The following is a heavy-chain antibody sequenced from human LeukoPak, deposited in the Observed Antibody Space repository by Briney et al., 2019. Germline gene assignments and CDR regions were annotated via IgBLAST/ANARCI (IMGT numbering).Heavy chain of an antibody. J-gene: IGHJ4*02. CDR2: ISGAGSGT. D-gene: IGHD3-22*01. V-gene: IGHV3-23*01. CDR1: GFTFSTYT. CDR3: ARDQSSVFDY. Sequence: GGSLRLSCAASGFTFSTYTVNWVRQAPGKGLEWVSAISGAGSGTYYADFVKGRFSISRDNAKNTLYLQMNSLRAEDTAVYYCARDQSSVFDYWGQGTLVTVSS.